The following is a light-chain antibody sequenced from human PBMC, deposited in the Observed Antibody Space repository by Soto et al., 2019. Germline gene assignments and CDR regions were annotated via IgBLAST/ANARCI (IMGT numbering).Light chain of an antibody. Sequence: VLTQSPGTQSLSPGETVTLSCRASQSVTNNYLAWYQQKPGQAPRLLIYGASNRATGIQDRFSGSGSGTEFTLTIRRLEPEDFAVYYCQQYGSSGTCGQGTKVDIK. V-gene: IGKV3-20*01. CDR2: GAS. J-gene: IGKJ1*01. CDR3: QQYGSSGT. CDR1: QSVTNNY.